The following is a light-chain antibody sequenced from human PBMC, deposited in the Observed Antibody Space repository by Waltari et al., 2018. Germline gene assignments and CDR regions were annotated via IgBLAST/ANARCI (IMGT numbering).Light chain of an antibody. CDR3: QQYNNWPRT. CDR1: QSVSSH. CDR2: GAS. Sequence: EIVMTQSPATLSVSTGERATLSCRASQSVSSHLARYQQNPGQPPSLLIYGASTRATGIPARLSGSGSGTEFTLTITSLQSEDFAIYYCQQYNNWPRTFGQGTKVEIK. V-gene: IGKV3-15*01. J-gene: IGKJ1*01.